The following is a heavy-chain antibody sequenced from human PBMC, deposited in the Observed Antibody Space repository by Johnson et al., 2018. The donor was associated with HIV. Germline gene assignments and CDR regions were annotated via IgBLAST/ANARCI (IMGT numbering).Heavy chain of an antibody. D-gene: IGHD5-24*01. Sequence: MQLVESGGGVVQPERSLRLSCAASGFTFNNAWMSWVRQAPGKGLEWIGRIKSKTDGGTTDYAAPVKGRFTISRDDSKNTLYLQMNSLKTEDTSVYYCTPDGYNLGGAFDIGGQGTMVTVSS. CDR2: IKSKTDGGTT. CDR3: TPDGYNLGGAFDI. J-gene: IGHJ3*02. V-gene: IGHV3-15*01. CDR1: GFTFNNAW.